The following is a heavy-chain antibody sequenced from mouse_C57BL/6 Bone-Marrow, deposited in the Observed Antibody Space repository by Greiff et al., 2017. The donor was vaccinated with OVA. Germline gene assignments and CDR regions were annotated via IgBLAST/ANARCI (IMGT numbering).Heavy chain of an antibody. J-gene: IGHJ3*01. D-gene: IGHD2-1*01. CDR1: GFTFSSYA. Sequence: EVQLVESGGGLVKPGGSLKLSCAASGFTFSSYAMSWVRQTPEKRLEWVATISDGGSYTYYPDNVKGRFTISRDNAKNNLYLQMSHLKSEDTAMYYCARGVLPSWFAYWGQGTLVTVSA. CDR2: ISDGGSYT. CDR3: ARGVLPSWFAY. V-gene: IGHV5-4*01.